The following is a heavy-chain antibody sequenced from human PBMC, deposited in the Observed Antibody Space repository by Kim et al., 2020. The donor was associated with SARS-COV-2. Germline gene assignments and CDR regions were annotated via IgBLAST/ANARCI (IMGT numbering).Heavy chain of an antibody. Sequence: SRVTISVDTSKNQFSLKLSSVTAADTAVYYCARDAAGVVVPAAISWYFDLWGRGTLVTVSS. D-gene: IGHD2-2*01. CDR3: ARDAAGVVVPAAISWYFDL. J-gene: IGHJ2*01. V-gene: IGHV4-31*02.